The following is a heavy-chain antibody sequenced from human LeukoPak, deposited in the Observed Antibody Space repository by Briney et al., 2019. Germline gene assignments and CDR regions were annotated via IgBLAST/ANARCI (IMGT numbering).Heavy chain of an antibody. J-gene: IGHJ6*02. Sequence: GGSLRLSCAASGFTFSSYAMTWVRQAPGKGLEWVSVTGRNGNDIQYVDSVKGRFTISRDNSKNMLYLQMNSLRAEDTAVYYCAKVSGRIQIWPQPFRDGMDVWGQGTTVTVSS. CDR1: GFTFSSYA. CDR3: AKVSGRIQIWPQPFRDGMDV. D-gene: IGHD3-10*01. V-gene: IGHV3-23*01. CDR2: TGRNGNDI.